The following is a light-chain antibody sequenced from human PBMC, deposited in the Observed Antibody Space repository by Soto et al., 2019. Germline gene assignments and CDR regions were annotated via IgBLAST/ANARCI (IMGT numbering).Light chain of an antibody. J-gene: IGKJ5*01. Sequence: EIVLARAPGTLSLSPGRRAPLSCKASQSVSSRYLAWYQQKPGQAPGVLIYGASSRATGIPDRFSGSVSGTDGTLTISRLEQEDGAVYDCQQSGSSTITFGQGTRLEIK. CDR3: QQSGSSTIT. V-gene: IGKV3-20*01. CDR2: GAS. CDR1: QSVSSRY.